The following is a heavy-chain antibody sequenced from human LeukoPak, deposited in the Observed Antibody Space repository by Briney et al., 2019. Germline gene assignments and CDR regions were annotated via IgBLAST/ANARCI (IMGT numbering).Heavy chain of an antibody. CDR2: VFYSGNT. CDR3: ARHKGGPRSYLDD. Sequence: SETLSLTCAVSGGSISSDNYYWGWIRQPPGKGLEWIGSVFYSGNTYYSPSLKSRLSISVDTRKNQFSLKLSSVTAADTAVYYCARHKGGPRSYLDDWGQGTLVTVSS. D-gene: IGHD3-16*02. J-gene: IGHJ4*02. CDR1: GGSISSDNYY. V-gene: IGHV4-39*01.